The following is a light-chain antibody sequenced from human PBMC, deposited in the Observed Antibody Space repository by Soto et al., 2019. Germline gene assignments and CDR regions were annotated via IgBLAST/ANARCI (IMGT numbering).Light chain of an antibody. CDR3: CSYAGSSTYV. Sequence: QSVLTQPASVSGSPGQSITISCTGTSSDVGSYNLVSWYQQHPIKAPKLMIYEGSKRPSGVSNRFSGSKSGNTASLTISGLQAEDEADYYCCSYAGSSTYVFGPGTKLTVL. CDR1: SSDVGSYNL. J-gene: IGLJ1*01. V-gene: IGLV2-23*01. CDR2: EGS.